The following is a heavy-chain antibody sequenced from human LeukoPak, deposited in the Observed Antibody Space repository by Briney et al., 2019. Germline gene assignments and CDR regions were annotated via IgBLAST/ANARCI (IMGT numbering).Heavy chain of an antibody. J-gene: IGHJ4*02. Sequence: GGSLRLSCAASGFTVSSNYMSWVRQAPGKGLEWVSVIYSGGTTYYADSVKGRFTISRDNSKNTLYLQMNSLRVENTAVYYCARKEVAYYDNVWGQGTLVTVSS. D-gene: IGHD3-22*01. CDR3: ARKEVAYYDNV. CDR1: GFTVSSNY. V-gene: IGHV3-66*01. CDR2: IYSGGTT.